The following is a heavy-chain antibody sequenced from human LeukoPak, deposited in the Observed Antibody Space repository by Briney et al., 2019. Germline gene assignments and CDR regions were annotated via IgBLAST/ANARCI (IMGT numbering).Heavy chain of an antibody. CDR3: ARDRGGSFDY. D-gene: IGHD5-12*01. Sequence: GGSLGLSCAASGFTFSSYWMHWVRQAPGKGLVWVSRIYSDGSSTTYADSGKGRFTISGDNAKNTLYLQTNSLRAEDTAVYYCARDRGGSFDYRGRGTPGTVSS. J-gene: IGHJ4*02. V-gene: IGHV3-74*01. CDR1: GFTFSSYW. CDR2: IYSDGSST.